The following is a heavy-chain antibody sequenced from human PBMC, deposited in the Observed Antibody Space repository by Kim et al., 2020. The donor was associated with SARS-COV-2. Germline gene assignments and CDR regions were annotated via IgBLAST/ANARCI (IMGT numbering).Heavy chain of an antibody. V-gene: IGHV3-30*18. J-gene: IGHJ4*02. CDR2: ISYDGSNK. Sequence: GGSLRLSCAASGFTFSSYGMHWVRQAPGKGLEWVAVISYDGSNKYYADSVKGRFTISRDNSKNTLYLQMNSLRAEDTAVYYCAKDPNAVAGPFDYWGQGT. D-gene: IGHD6-19*01. CDR1: GFTFSSYG. CDR3: AKDPNAVAGPFDY.